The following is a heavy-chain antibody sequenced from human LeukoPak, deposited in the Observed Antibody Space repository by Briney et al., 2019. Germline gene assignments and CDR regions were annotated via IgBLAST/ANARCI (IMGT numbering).Heavy chain of an antibody. V-gene: IGHV3-23*01. CDR2: ISGSGGST. D-gene: IGHD6-19*01. CDR3: AKPLTSAVVGDAFDI. J-gene: IGHJ3*02. CDR1: GFTFSSYA. Sequence: PGGSLRLSCAASGFTFSSYAMSWVRQAPGKGLEWVSAISGSGGSTYYADSVKGRFTNSRDNSKNTLYLQMNSLRAEDTAVYYCAKPLTSAVVGDAFDIWGQGTMVAVSS.